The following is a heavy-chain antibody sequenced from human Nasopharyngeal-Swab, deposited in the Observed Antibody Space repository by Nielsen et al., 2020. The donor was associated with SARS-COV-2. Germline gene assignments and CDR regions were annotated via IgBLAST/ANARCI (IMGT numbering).Heavy chain of an antibody. CDR2: ISSSGSTI. CDR1: GFTFSSYE. Sequence: GESLKISCAASGFTFSSYEMNWVRQAPGKGLEWVSYISSSGSTIYYADSVKGRFTISRDNSKNTLYLQMNSLRAEDTAVYYCARDPRAGQTHPPEVPSWFDPWGQGTLVTVSS. J-gene: IGHJ5*02. D-gene: IGHD6-19*01. V-gene: IGHV3-48*03. CDR3: ARDPRAGQTHPPEVPSWFDP.